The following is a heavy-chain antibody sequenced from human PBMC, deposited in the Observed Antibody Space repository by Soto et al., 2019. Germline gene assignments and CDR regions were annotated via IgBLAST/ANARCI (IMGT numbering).Heavy chain of an antibody. V-gene: IGHV1-8*01. Sequence: ASVKVSCKASGYTFTSYDINCVRQATGQGLEWMGWMNPNSGNTGYAQKFQGRVTMTRNTSISTAYMELSSLRSEDTAVYYCARGLRSPIRSPTYYYYYMDVWGKGTTVTVSS. CDR2: MNPNSGNT. J-gene: IGHJ6*03. CDR3: ARGLRSPIRSPTYYYYYMDV. CDR1: GYTFTSYD. D-gene: IGHD3-16*01.